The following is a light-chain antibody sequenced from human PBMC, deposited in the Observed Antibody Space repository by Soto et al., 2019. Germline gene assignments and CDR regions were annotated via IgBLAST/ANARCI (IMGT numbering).Light chain of an antibody. V-gene: IGKV3-15*01. CDR2: SVS. J-gene: IGKJ1*01. Sequence: EIVMTQSPATLSVSPGERATLSCRASQSVSSNVAWYQQKPGQAPRLLIYSVSTRATGIPARFSGSGSGTEFTLTINSLQSEDFAVYYCQQYGSSGTFGQGTRWIS. CDR1: QSVSSN. CDR3: QQYGSSGT.